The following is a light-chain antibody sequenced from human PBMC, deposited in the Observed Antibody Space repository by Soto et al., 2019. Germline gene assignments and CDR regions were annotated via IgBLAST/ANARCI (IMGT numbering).Light chain of an antibody. Sequence: VLTQARGSLSLSLGERATLSCRASPSVSNNYLAWYQQKPGQAPRLLIYGASNRATGIPDRFSGSRSVTDFTLTSSILEPEDFAGYNGLQLCRSSTFGQRTKVDIK. V-gene: IGKV3-20*01. CDR3: LQLCRSST. CDR2: GAS. CDR1: PSVSNNY. J-gene: IGKJ1*01.